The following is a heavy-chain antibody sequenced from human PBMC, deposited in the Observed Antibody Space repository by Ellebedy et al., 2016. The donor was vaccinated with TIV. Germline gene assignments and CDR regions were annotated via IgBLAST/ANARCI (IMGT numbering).Heavy chain of an antibody. CDR3: GRDGVTGNGRWDWLDP. Sequence: GESLKISCAASGLTFSPYAMSWVRQAPGKGLEWVSGIVGSGSQKYADSVKGRFTISRDNSRNTLYLQMNSLRVEDSAIYYCGRDGVTGNGRWDWLDPWGQGTLVTVSS. CDR2: IVGSGS. CDR1: GLTFSPYA. D-gene: IGHD2-21*02. J-gene: IGHJ5*02. V-gene: IGHV3-23*01.